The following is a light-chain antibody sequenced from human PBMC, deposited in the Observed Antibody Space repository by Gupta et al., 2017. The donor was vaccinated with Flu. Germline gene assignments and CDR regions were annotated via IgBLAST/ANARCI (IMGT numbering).Light chain of an antibody. CDR2: LGS. V-gene: IGKV2-28*01. CDR1: QSLLHSNGYNY. CDR3: RQALHTTWT. J-gene: IGKJ1*01. Sequence: DVVMTQSPLSLPVTPGEPASISCRSSQSLLHSNGYNYVDWYLQKPGQSPQLLIYLGSNRASGVPARFSGSGSGTDFTLEISRVEAEDVGVYYCRQALHTTWTFGQGTKVEI.